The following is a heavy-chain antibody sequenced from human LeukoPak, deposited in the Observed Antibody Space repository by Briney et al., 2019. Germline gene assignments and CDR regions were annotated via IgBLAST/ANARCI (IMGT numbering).Heavy chain of an antibody. J-gene: IGHJ4*02. CDR2: IRSKANSYAT. CDR1: RFTFSDSA. D-gene: IGHD3-10*01. CDR3: TGNYYGSGSYADFDY. V-gene: IGHV3-73*01. Sequence: QPGGSLRLSCAASRFTFSDSAMHWVRQASGKGLEWVGRIRSKANSYATAYAASVKGRFTISRDDSKNTAYLQMDSLKTEDTAVYYCTGNYYGSGSYADFDYWGQGTLVTVSS.